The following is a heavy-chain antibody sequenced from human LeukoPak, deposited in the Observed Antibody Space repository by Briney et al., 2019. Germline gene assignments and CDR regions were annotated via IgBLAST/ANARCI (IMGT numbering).Heavy chain of an antibody. J-gene: IGHJ3*02. D-gene: IGHD3-3*01. V-gene: IGHV4-39*07. Sequence: SETLSLTCTVSGGSISSSSYYWGWIRQPPGKGLEWIGSIYYSGSTYYNPSLKSRVTISVDTSKNQFSLKLSSVTAADTAVYYCARAVTRGRITIFGVVSGAFDIWGQGTMVTVSS. CDR2: IYYSGST. CDR1: GGSISSSSYY. CDR3: ARAVTRGRITIFGVVSGAFDI.